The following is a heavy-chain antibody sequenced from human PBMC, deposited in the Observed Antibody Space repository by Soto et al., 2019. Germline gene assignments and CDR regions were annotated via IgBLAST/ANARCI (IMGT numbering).Heavy chain of an antibody. D-gene: IGHD1-26*01. CDR3: AKDSEATVHPRYWYFDL. J-gene: IGHJ2*01. Sequence: GGSLRLSCAASGFTFSSYAMSWVRQAPGKGLEWVSAISGSGGSTYYADSVKGRFTISRDNSKNTLYLQMNSLRAEDTAVYYCAKDSEATVHPRYWYFDLWGRGTLVTVSS. CDR1: GFTFSSYA. CDR2: ISGSGGST. V-gene: IGHV3-23*01.